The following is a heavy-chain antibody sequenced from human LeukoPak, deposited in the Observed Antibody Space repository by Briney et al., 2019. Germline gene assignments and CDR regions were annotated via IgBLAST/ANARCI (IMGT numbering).Heavy chain of an antibody. J-gene: IGHJ4*02. D-gene: IGHD3-3*01. CDR3: ARDAFTIFGVVITTQRFDY. CDR1: GFTFSDYY. Sequence: PGGSLRLSCAASGFTFSDYYMSWIRQAPGKGLEWVSYISSSGSTIYYADSVKGRFTISRDNAKNSLYLQMNSLRAADTAVYYCARDAFTIFGVVITTQRFDYWGQGTLVTVSS. CDR2: ISSSGSTI. V-gene: IGHV3-11*01.